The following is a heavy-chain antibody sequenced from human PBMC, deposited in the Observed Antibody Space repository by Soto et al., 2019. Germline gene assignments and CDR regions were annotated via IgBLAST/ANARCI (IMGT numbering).Heavy chain of an antibody. CDR1: GFTFSDYA. J-gene: IGHJ4*02. V-gene: IGHV3-48*02. CDR2: ISSSSSTI. D-gene: IGHD2-2*01. CDR3: ASTLQYCTSTSCYPGGRFDY. Sequence: EVQLVESGGGLVQPGGSLRLSCAASGFTFSDYALNWVRQAPGEGLEWISYISSSSSTIYFADSLKGRFTISRDNAKHSLYLQMNSLRDEDTAVYYCASTLQYCTSTSCYPGGRFDYWGQGTLVTVSS.